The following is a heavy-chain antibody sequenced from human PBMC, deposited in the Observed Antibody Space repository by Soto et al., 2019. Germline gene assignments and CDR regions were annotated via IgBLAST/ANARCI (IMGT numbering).Heavy chain of an antibody. CDR1: GYSFTSYW. D-gene: IGHD5-18*01. V-gene: IGHV5-51*01. Sequence: GESLKISCKGSGYSFTSYWIGWVRQMPGKGLEWMGIIYPGDSDTRYSPSFQGQVTISADKSISTAYLQWSSLKASDTAMYYCARSYSYGYYYYYGMAVWGQGTTVTVSS. CDR2: IYPGDSDT. CDR3: ARSYSYGYYYYYGMAV. J-gene: IGHJ6*02.